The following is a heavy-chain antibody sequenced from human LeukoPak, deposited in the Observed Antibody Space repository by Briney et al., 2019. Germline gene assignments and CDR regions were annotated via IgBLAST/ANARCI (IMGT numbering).Heavy chain of an antibody. CDR1: GFTFSSYG. V-gene: IGHV3-30*18. D-gene: IGHD3-10*01. CDR2: ISYDGSNK. CDR3: AKDYPARPGSGSSYYFDY. Sequence: GGSLRLSCAASGFTFSSYGMHWVRQAPGKGLEWVAVISYDGSNKYYADSVKGRFTISRDNSKNTLYLQMNSLKAEDTAVYYCAKDYPARPGSGSSYYFDYWGQGTLVTVSS. J-gene: IGHJ4*02.